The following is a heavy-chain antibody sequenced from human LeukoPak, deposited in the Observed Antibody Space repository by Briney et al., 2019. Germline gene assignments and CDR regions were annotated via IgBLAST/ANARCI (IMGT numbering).Heavy chain of an antibody. CDR3: ARATGIVATSLDY. D-gene: IGHD5-12*01. J-gene: IGHJ4*02. Sequence: ASVKISCKASGYTFTRYHMHWVRQAPGQGLEWMGIINPSSGGTRFAQRFQGRVTITSDTSTNTVYMDLSSLRSEDTAVYYCARATGIVATSLDYWGQGTLVTVSS. V-gene: IGHV1-46*01. CDR2: INPSSGGT. CDR1: GYTFTRYH.